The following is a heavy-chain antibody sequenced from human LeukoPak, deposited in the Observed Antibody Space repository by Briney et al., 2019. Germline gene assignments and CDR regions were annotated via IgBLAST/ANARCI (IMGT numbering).Heavy chain of an antibody. CDR2: IYTSGST. D-gene: IGHD1-7*01. CDR1: GGSITSGSYY. J-gene: IGHJ4*02. V-gene: IGHV4-61*02. Sequence: SETLSLTCTVSGGSITSGSYYWSWIRQPAGKGLEWIGRIYTSGSTDYNPSLKSRVTISVDTSKNQFSLKLTSVTAADAAVYYCASGYNWNYILGHWGQGTLVTVSS. CDR3: ASGYNWNYILGH.